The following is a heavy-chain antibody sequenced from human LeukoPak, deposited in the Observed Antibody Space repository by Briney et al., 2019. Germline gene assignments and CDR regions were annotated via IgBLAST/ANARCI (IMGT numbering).Heavy chain of an antibody. V-gene: IGHV1-2*02. CDR1: GYTFTGYY. D-gene: IGHD2-2*01. CDR3: ALLGHMREKYYFDY. J-gene: IGHJ4*02. CDR2: INPNSGGT. Sequence: ASVKVSCKASGYTFTGYYMHWVRQAPGQGLEWMGWINPNSGGTNYAQKFQGRVTMTRDTSISTAYMELSRLRSDDTAVYYCALLGHMREKYYFDYWGQGTLVTVSS.